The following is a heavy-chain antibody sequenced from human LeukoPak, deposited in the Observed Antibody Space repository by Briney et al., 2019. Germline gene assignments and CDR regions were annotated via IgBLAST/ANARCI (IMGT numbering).Heavy chain of an antibody. Sequence: SETLSLTCIVSGYSISSGYYWGWIRQPPGKGLECIGRIYHSGSTYYNPSLKSRVTISVDTSKNQFSLKLSSVTAADTAVYYCARVIPSGSYGYWGAYYFDYWGQGTLVTVSS. V-gene: IGHV4-38-2*02. J-gene: IGHJ4*02. CDR1: GYSISSGYY. CDR2: IYHSGST. D-gene: IGHD5-18*01. CDR3: ARVIPSGSYGYWGAYYFDY.